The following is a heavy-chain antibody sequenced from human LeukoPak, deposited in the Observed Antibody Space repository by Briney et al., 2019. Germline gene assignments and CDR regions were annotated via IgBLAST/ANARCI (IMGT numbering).Heavy chain of an antibody. CDR3: TTDQLWSDY. CDR1: GFTSSNAW. CDR2: IKSKTDGGTT. V-gene: IGHV3-15*01. D-gene: IGHD5-18*01. Sequence: GGSLRLSCAASGFTSSNAWMSWVRQAPGKGLEWVGRIKSKTDGGTTDYVAPVKGRFSISRDDSKNTLYRQMNSLKTEDTAVYYCTTDQLWSDYWGQGTLVTVSS. J-gene: IGHJ4*02.